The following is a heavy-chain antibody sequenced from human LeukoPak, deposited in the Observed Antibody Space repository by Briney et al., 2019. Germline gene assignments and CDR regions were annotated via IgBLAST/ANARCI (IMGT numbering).Heavy chain of an antibody. CDR1: GFTFRSYA. CDR3: ARGGYGSGSYYTFYYYYGMDV. V-gene: IGHV3-30-3*01. D-gene: IGHD3-10*01. Sequence: GGSLRLSCAASGFTFRSYAMHWVRQAPGKGLEWVAVISYDGSIKYYADSVKGRFTISRDNSKNTLYLQMNSLRAEDTAVYYCARGGYGSGSYYTFYYYYGMDVWGQGTTVTVSS. CDR2: ISYDGSIK. J-gene: IGHJ6*02.